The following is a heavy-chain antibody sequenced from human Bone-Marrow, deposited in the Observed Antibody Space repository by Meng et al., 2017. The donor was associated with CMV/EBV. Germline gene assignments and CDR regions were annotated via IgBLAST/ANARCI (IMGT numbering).Heavy chain of an antibody. CDR3: ARGSPYDPLNV. V-gene: IGHV4-59*01. CDR2: IYYSGST. D-gene: IGHD5-12*01. Sequence: ESLKISCTVSGGSISSYYWSWIRQPPGKGLEWIGYIYYSGSTNYNPSLKSRVTISVDTSKNQFSLKLSSVTAADTAVYYCARGSPYDPLNVWGQGTTVTVSS. CDR1: GGSISSYY. J-gene: IGHJ6*02.